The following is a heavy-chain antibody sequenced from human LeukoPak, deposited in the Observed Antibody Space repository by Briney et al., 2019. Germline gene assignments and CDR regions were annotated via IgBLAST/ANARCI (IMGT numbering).Heavy chain of an antibody. CDR3: ARQGTGTYPHFHH. CDR1: GGSISSSGYY. Sequence: KPSETLSLTCTVSGGSISSSGYYWGWIRQPPGKGLEWIGSIYYSGCTYYNPSLKSRLTISVDTSKNRFSLKVISVTAADTPVAYCARQGTGTYPHFHHWGQGTLDSVS. V-gene: IGHV4-39*01. D-gene: IGHD1-1*01. CDR2: IYYSGCT. J-gene: IGHJ4*02.